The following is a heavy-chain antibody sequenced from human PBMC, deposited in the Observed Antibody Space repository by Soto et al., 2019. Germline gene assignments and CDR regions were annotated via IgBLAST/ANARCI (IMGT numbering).Heavy chain of an antibody. V-gene: IGHV3-30-3*01. J-gene: IGHJ6*02. D-gene: IGHD6-13*01. CDR2: ISYDGSNK. CDR3: ARDSLIIAAAGPAYYYYYGMDV. Sequence: GGSLRLSCAASGSTFSSYAMHWVRQAPGKGLEWVAVISYDGSNKYYADSVKGRFTISRDNSKNTLYLQMNSLRAEDTAVYYCARDSLIIAAAGPAYYYYYGMDVWGQGTTVTVSS. CDR1: GSTFSSYA.